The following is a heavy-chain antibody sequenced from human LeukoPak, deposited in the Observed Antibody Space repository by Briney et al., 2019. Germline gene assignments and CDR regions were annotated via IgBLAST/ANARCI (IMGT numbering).Heavy chain of an antibody. J-gene: IGHJ4*02. D-gene: IGHD6-13*01. V-gene: IGHV3-21*01. CDR1: GFTFSSYT. CDR2: ISGSSRHK. Sequence: PGGSLRLSCAASGFTFSSYTMNWVRQPPGKGLEWVSSISGSSRHKYYADSVKGRFTISRNNAKNSLYLQMNSLRAEDTAVYYCPRTANFAAGYYIDYWGQGTLVTVSS. CDR3: PRTANFAAGYYIDY.